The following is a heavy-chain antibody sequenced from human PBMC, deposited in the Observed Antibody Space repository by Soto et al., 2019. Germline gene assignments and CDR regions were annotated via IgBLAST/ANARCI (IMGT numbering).Heavy chain of an antibody. CDR1: GYTFTSYG. J-gene: IGHJ6*02. CDR2: ISAYNGNT. D-gene: IGHD3-10*01. Sequence: ASVKVSCKASGYTFTSYGISWVRQAPGQGLEWMGWISAYNGNTNYAQKLQGRVTMTTDTSTSTAYMELRSLRSDDTAVYYCARTSIYYGSLSFPYYYYYGMDVCGQGTTVPVSS. CDR3: ARTSIYYGSLSFPYYYYYGMDV. V-gene: IGHV1-18*01.